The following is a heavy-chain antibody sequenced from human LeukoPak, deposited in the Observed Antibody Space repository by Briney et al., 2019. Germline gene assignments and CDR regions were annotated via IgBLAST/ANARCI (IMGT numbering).Heavy chain of an antibody. V-gene: IGHV4-59*01. CDR1: GGSISSYY. D-gene: IGHD6-19*01. CDR2: IYYSGST. CDR3: ASLAVAGLFDY. Sequence: SETLSLTCTVSGGSISSYYWSWIRQPPGKGLEWIGYIYYSGSTNYNPSLKSRVTISVDTSKNQFSLKLGSVTAADTAVYYCASLAVAGLFDYWGQGTLVTVSS. J-gene: IGHJ4*02.